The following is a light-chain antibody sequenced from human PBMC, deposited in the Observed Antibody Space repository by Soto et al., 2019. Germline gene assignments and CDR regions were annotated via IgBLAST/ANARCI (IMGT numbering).Light chain of an antibody. CDR1: ENVRTF. CDR3: QQHSHWPPWT. CDR2: GAS. Sequence: VVLTQSPGTLSLSPGERATLSCRASENVRTFVDWYQQKPGQAPRRLIYGASNRATGIPARFSGSGSGTDFPLAISNLEPEDLAVYYCQQHSHWPPWTFGQGTRVEIQ. J-gene: IGKJ1*01. V-gene: IGKV3-11*01.